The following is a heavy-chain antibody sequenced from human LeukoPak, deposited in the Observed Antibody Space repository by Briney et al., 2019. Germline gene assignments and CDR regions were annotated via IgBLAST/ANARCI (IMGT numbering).Heavy chain of an antibody. J-gene: IGHJ4*02. CDR2: INAGNGDT. D-gene: IGHD4-11*01. CDR3: AREDSNLRPDY. V-gene: IGHV1-3*01. CDR1: GYTFTKYV. Sequence: ASVKVSCKASGYTFTKYVVHWVRQAPGQRPEWMGWINAGNGDTKYSQNFQDRVTMTTDTSTSTAYMELRSLRSDDTAVYYCAREDSNLRPDYWGQGTLVTVSS.